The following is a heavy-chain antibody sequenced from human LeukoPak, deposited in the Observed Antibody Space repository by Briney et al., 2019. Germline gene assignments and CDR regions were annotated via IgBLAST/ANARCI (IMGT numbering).Heavy chain of an antibody. CDR3: ARDQRGYYDFWSGSLEGWFDP. CDR2: IYHSGST. J-gene: IGHJ5*02. CDR1: GYSISSGYY. D-gene: IGHD3-3*01. Sequence: PSETLSLTCTVSGYSISSGYYWGWIRQPPGKGLEGIGSIYHSGSTYYNPSLKSRVTISVDTSKNQFSLKLSSVTAADTAVYYCARDQRGYYDFWSGSLEGWFDPWGQGTLVTVSS. V-gene: IGHV4-38-2*02.